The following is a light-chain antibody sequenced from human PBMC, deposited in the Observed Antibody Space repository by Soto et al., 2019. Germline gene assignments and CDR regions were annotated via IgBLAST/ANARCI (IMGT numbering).Light chain of an antibody. Sequence: EIVLTQSPGTLSLSPGERATLSCRASQSVSSSYLVWYQQKPGQAPRLLLYGASSRATGIPDRFTGSGSGTDFTLTISRLEPEDFAVYYCQQYDTFGQGTKLEIK. CDR3: QQYDT. V-gene: IGKV3-20*01. J-gene: IGKJ2*01. CDR1: QSVSSSY. CDR2: GAS.